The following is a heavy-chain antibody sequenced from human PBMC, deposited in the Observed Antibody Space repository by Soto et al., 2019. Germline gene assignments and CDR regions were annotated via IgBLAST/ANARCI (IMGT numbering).Heavy chain of an antibody. D-gene: IGHD3-10*01. CDR1: GDSISRGGYY. V-gene: IGHV4-31*03. Sequence: QVQLQESGPGLVKPSQTLSLTCTVSGDSISRGGYYWNWLRQHPRKGLEWIGYIYHSGSTIYNPFIKSRVTISGDTSKYRLSRELSNVTAAYTAGYYSARDGAGAYGLGGFGSWAQGILVTVSS. CDR2: IYHSGST. J-gene: IGHJ5*01. CDR3: ARDGAGAYGLGGFGS.